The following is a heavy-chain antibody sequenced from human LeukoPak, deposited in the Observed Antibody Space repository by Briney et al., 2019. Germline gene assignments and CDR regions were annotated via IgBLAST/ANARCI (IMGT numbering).Heavy chain of an antibody. CDR1: GDSFTSYW. V-gene: IGHV5-51*01. J-gene: IGHJ6*03. CDR3: ARLPGGYDSSGYYYYYYYMDV. D-gene: IGHD3-22*01. CDR2: IYPGDSDT. Sequence: GESLKISCKGSGDSFTSYWIGWVSQMPGKGLEWRGIIYPGDSDTRYSPSFQGQVTISADKSISTAYLQWSSLKASDTAMYYCARLPGGYDSSGYYYYYYYMDVWGKGTTVTVSS.